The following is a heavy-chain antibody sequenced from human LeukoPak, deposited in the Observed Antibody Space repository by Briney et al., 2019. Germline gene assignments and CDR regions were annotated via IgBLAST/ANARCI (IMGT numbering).Heavy chain of an antibody. CDR1: GYTFTGYY. V-gene: IGHV1-46*01. CDR3: ARSRGNYYYMDV. J-gene: IGHJ6*03. Sequence: ASVKVSCKASGYTFTGYYMHWVRQAPGQGLEWMGIINPSGGSTSYAQKFQGRVTMTRDMSTSTVYMELSSLRSEDTAVYYCARSRGNYYYMDVWGKGTTVTVSS. CDR2: INPSGGST.